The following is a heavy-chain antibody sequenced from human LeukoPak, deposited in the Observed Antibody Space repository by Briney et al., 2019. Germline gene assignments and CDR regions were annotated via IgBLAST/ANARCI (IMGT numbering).Heavy chain of an antibody. V-gene: IGHV1-2*06. CDR3: ARDLNLVVPAQLFDP. J-gene: IGHJ5*02. CDR1: GYIFTDYY. D-gene: IGHD2-2*01. CDR2: INPNSGGT. Sequence: GASVKASCKASGYIFTDYYMHWVRQAPGQELGWMGRINPNSGGTNYAQKFQGRVTMTRDTSISTAYMELSRLRSDDTAVYYCARDLNLVVPAQLFDPWAREPWSPSPQ.